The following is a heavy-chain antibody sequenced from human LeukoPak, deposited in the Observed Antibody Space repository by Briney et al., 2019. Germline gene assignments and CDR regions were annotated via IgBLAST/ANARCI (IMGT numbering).Heavy chain of an antibody. V-gene: IGHV3-23*01. CDR3: AKDQVISGSEASDI. D-gene: IGHD2-21*01. CDR2: ISGSGVGT. J-gene: IGHJ3*02. Sequence: GGSLRLSCAASGFTFSSYTMNWVRQAPGKGLEWVSAISGSGVGTYYADSVKGRFTISRDNSWNTLYLQMNSLRAEDTAVYYCAKDQVISGSEASDIWGQGTMVTVSS. CDR1: GFTFSSYT.